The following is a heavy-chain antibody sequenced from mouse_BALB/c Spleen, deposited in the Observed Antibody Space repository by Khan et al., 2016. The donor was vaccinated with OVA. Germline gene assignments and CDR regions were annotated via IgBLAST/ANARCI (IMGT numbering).Heavy chain of an antibody. J-gene: IGHJ3*01. D-gene: IGHD2-4*01. CDR2: IWTGGIT. CDR3: ARSYDYDVGGFAY. CDR1: GFSLSNYG. V-gene: IGHV2-9*02. Sequence: VKLMESGPGLVAPSQSLSITCTVSGFSLSNYGIHWVRQPPGKGLEWLGVIWTGGITTYNSALMSRLSISKDNSKSQVFLKMNRLQTDDTAIYYCARSYDYDVGGFAYWGQGTLVTVSA.